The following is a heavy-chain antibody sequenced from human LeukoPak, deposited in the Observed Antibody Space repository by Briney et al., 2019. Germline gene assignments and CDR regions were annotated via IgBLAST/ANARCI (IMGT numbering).Heavy chain of an antibody. Sequence: SETLSLTCAVYGGSFSGYYWSWIRQPPGKGLEWIGEINHSGSTNYNPSLKSRVTISVDTSKNQFSLKLSPVTAADTAVYYCARTYGSSGYAYDAFDIWGQGTMVTVSS. CDR1: GGSFSGYY. D-gene: IGHD3-22*01. J-gene: IGHJ3*02. V-gene: IGHV4-34*01. CDR2: INHSGST. CDR3: ARTYGSSGYAYDAFDI.